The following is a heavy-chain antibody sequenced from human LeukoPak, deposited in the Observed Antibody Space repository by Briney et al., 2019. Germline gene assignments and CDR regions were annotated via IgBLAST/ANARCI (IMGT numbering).Heavy chain of an antibody. V-gene: IGHV3-33*01. CDR3: ARDTGYSYGRGWFDP. D-gene: IGHD5-18*01. Sequence: GGSLRLSCAASVFTFSSYSMHWVRQAPGKGLEWVVVIWYDGSNKYYADSVKGRFTISRDNSKNTLYLQMNSLRAEDTAVYYCARDTGYSYGRGWFDPWGQGTLVTVSS. CDR1: VFTFSSYS. CDR2: IWYDGSNK. J-gene: IGHJ5*02.